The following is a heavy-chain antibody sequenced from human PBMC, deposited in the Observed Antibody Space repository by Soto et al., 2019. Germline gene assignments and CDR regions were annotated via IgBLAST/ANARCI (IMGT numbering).Heavy chain of an antibody. Sequence: QVQLVQSGAEVKKPGSSVKVSCKASGGTFSSYTISWVRQAPGQGLEWMGRIIPSLGIANYAQKFQGRVTLAANKSTSTAYMELSSLRSEGTAVYDCARISGSSNSYYYYGMDVWGQGTTVTVSS. V-gene: IGHV1-69*02. CDR2: IIPSLGIA. CDR1: GGTFSSYT. D-gene: IGHD3-10*01. J-gene: IGHJ6*02. CDR3: ARISGSSNSYYYYGMDV.